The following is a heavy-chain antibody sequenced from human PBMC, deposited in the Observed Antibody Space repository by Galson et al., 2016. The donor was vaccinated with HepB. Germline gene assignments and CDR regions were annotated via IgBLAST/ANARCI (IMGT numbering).Heavy chain of an antibody. CDR2: IHYSGAT. D-gene: IGHD2-21*02. CDR1: GGSIKSPNTY. J-gene: IGHJ5*02. V-gene: IGHV4-39*01. CDR3: ARVVVTSTGNWFDP. Sequence: ETLSLTCAVSGGSIKSPNTYWGWIRQPPGKGLEWIGTIHYSGATYYSPSLRIPLTLSVDTAQNQFSLQVTSVTAADTAVYYCARVVVTSTGNWFDPWGQGTLVTVAS.